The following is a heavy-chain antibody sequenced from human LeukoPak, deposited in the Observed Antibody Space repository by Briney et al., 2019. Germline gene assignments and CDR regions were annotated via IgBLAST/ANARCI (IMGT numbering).Heavy chain of an antibody. CDR3: ARSPGLIQLWYYFDY. V-gene: IGHV4-39*07. D-gene: IGHD5-18*01. J-gene: IGHJ4*02. CDR1: GGSVSSSSFY. CDR2: IYYSGST. Sequence: SETLSLTCTVSGGSVSSSSFYWAWIRQPPGKGLEWIASIYYSGSTYYNPSLKSRVTISVDTSRNQFSLKLSSVTAADTAVYYCARSPGLIQLWYYFDYWGQGTLVTVSS.